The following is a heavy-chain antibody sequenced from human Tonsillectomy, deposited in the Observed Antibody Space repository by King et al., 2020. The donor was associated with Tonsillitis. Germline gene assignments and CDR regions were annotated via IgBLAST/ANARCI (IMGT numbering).Heavy chain of an antibody. D-gene: IGHD6-25*01. V-gene: IGHV2-70*04. CDR1: GFSHSTSGMR. Sequence: TLKESGPALVKPTQTLTLTCTFSGFSHSTSGMRVSWIRQPPGKALEWLARIDWDDDKFYSTSLKTRLTISKDTSKNQVVLTMTNMDPVDTATYYCARISARDDTFDIWGQGTMVTVSS. CDR2: IDWDDDK. CDR3: ARISARDDTFDI. J-gene: IGHJ3*02.